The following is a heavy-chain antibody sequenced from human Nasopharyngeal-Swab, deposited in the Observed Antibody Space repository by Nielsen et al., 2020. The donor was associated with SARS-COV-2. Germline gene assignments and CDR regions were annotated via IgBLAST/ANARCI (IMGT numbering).Heavy chain of an antibody. CDR3: ARDGYCGGDCYGAFDI. CDR1: GFIFSSYT. J-gene: IGHJ3*02. Sequence: GGSLRLSCDASGFIFSSYTMNWVRRAPGKGLEWVSSISRSSSDIYYRDSLKGRFTVSRDNTKQSLYLQMDSLRAEDTAVYYCARDGYCGGDCYGAFDIWGQGTMVTVSS. CDR2: ISRSSSDI. D-gene: IGHD2-21*02. V-gene: IGHV3-21*01.